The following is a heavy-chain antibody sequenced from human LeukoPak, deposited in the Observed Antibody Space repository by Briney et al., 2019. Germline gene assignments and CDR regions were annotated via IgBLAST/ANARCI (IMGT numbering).Heavy chain of an antibody. Sequence: GGSLRLSCAVSGFTFSSYWMSWVRQAPGKGLEWVANIKQDGSEKYYVDSVKGRFTISRDNAKNSLYLQMNSLRAEDTAVYYCARDSVEASNYFDYWGQGTLVTVSS. CDR1: GFTFSSYW. J-gene: IGHJ4*02. V-gene: IGHV3-7*01. D-gene: IGHD4-23*01. CDR2: IKQDGSEK. CDR3: ARDSVEASNYFDY.